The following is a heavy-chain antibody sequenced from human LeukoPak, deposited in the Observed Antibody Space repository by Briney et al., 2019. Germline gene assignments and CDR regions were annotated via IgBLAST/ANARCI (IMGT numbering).Heavy chain of an antibody. J-gene: IGHJ4*02. CDR3: ASRGDESDY. CDR2: MNTNSGNT. CDR1: GYTFTSYY. D-gene: IGHD5-24*01. Sequence: ASVKVSCKPSGYTFTSYYINWVRLAPGQGLEWMGWMNTNSGNTGYAQKFQGRVTMTRNTSISTAYMELSSLSSEDTAVYYCASRGDESDYWGQGTLVTVSS. V-gene: IGHV1-8*01.